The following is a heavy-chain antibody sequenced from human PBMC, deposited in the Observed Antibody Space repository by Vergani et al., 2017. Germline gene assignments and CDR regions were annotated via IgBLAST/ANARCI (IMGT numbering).Heavy chain of an antibody. CDR2: IKSKTDGGTT. Sequence: EVQLVESGGGLVKPGGSLRLSCAASGFTFSNAWMSWVRQAPGKGLEWVGRIKSKTDGGTTDYAAPVKGRFTISRDNAKNSLYLQMNSLRAEDTAVYYCARDRTPPGYWGQGTLVTVSS. J-gene: IGHJ4*02. CDR3: ARDRTPPGY. CDR1: GFTFSNAW. V-gene: IGHV3-15*01.